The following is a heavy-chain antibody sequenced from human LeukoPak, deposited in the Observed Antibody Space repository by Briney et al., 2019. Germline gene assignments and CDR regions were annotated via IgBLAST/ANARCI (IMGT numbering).Heavy chain of an antibody. Sequence: PSETLSLTCAVYGGSFSGYYWSWIRQPPGKGLEWIGEINHSGSTNYNPSLKSRVTISVDTSENQFSLKLSSVTAADTAVYYCARHGGRYYGSGSYWYWGQGTLVTVSS. CDR2: INHSGST. CDR1: GGSFSGYY. J-gene: IGHJ4*02. CDR3: ARHGGRYYGSGSYWY. V-gene: IGHV4-34*01. D-gene: IGHD3-10*01.